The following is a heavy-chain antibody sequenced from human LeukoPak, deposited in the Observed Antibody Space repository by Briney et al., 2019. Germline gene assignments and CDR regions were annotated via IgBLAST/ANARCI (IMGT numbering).Heavy chain of an antibody. CDR2: IYSGGST. V-gene: IGHV3-66*01. CDR3: ARGNMVRGVIAVAFDI. J-gene: IGHJ3*02. CDR1: GITVSSNY. Sequence: GGSLRLSCVVSGITVSSNYMSWVRQAPGKGLEWVSVIYSGGSTYYADSVKGRFTISRDNSKNTLYLQMNSLRAEDTAVYYCARGNMVRGVIAVAFDIWGQGTMVTVSS. D-gene: IGHD3-10*01.